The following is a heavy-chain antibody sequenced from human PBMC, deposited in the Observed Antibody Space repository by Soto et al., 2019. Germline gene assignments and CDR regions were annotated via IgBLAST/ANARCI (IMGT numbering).Heavy chain of an antibody. V-gene: IGHV1-18*01. J-gene: IGHJ3*02. CDR1: GYTFTSYG. CDR3: ARAFRGYDSPKTFDI. D-gene: IGHD5-12*01. Sequence: QVQLVQSGAEVKKPGASVKVSCKASGYTFTSYGISWVRQAPGQGLEWMGWISAYNGNTNYAQKLQGRVTMTTDTSTSTAYMELRSLRSVDTAVYYCARAFRGYDSPKTFDILGQGTMVTVSS. CDR2: ISAYNGNT.